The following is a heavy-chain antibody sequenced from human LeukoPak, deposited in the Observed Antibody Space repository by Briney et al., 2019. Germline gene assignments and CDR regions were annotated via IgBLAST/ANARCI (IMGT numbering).Heavy chain of an antibody. CDR3: AKSLFTSATGTGRAFRI. CDR1: GFTFSSYA. J-gene: IGHJ3*02. Sequence: PGGSLRLSCAASGFTFSSYAMSWVRQAPGKGLEWVSGISASGDVTFHADPVKGRFTISRDNSKNTLYLQMTSLRAEDTAEYYCAKSLFTSATGTGRAFRIWGQGTMVTVSS. V-gene: IGHV3-23*01. CDR2: ISASGDVT. D-gene: IGHD1-1*01.